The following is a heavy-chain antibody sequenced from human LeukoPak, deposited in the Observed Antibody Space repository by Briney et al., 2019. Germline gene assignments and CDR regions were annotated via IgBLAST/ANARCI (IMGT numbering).Heavy chain of an antibody. Sequence: GGSLGLSCAGSGVTFSSYAMQWVRQAPGKGLEWVAVISSDGSNKYYADSVKGRFTISRDNSKSTLYLQMNSLRPEDSAVYYCARDQDALTGNGALDIWGRGTMVTVSP. CDR2: ISSDGSNK. CDR3: ARDQDALTGNGALDI. CDR1: GVTFSSYA. V-gene: IGHV3-30-3*01. J-gene: IGHJ3*02. D-gene: IGHD3-9*01.